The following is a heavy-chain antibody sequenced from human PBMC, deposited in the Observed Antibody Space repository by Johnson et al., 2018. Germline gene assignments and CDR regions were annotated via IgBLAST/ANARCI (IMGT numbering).Heavy chain of an antibody. D-gene: IGHD6-13*01. CDR3: ARDAERYSSSWLDY. V-gene: IGHV3-30-3*01. CDR1: GFTFSSYA. Sequence: VQLVQSGGGVVQPGRSLRLSCAASGFTFSSYALHWVRQAPGKGLEWVAFISYDGNNKHYADSVKGRFTISRDNSKNKLYLQMNSLRAEDTAVYYGARDAERYSSSWLDYWGQGTLVTVSS. CDR2: ISYDGNNK. J-gene: IGHJ4*02.